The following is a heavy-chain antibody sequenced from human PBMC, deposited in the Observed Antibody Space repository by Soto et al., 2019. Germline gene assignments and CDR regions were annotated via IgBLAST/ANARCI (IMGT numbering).Heavy chain of an antibody. CDR1: GGSVSSYY. CDR2: IYYSGST. J-gene: IGHJ4*02. V-gene: IGHV4-59*08. Sequence: QVQLQESGPGLVKPSETLSLTCTVSGGSVSSYYWSWIRQSPGKGLEWIGYIYYSGSTKYKPSLRSRVTISVDTSKNQFSQRVSSVTAADTAVYYCARHSNRNYGLYYFDYWGLGALVTVSS. CDR3: ARHSNRNYGLYYFDY. D-gene: IGHD4-4*01.